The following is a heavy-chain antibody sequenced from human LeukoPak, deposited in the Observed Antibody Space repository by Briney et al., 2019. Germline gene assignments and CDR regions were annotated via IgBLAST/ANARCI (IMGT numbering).Heavy chain of an antibody. Sequence: SVKVSCKASGGTFSSYAISWVRQAPGQGLEWRGKIIPILGIANYAQKFQGRVTITADKSTSTAYMELSSLRSEDTAVYYCARGNWYYDSSGYYYFDYWGQGTLVTVSS. CDR1: GGTFSSYA. D-gene: IGHD3-22*01. CDR3: ARGNWYYDSSGYYYFDY. J-gene: IGHJ4*02. V-gene: IGHV1-69*04. CDR2: IIPILGIA.